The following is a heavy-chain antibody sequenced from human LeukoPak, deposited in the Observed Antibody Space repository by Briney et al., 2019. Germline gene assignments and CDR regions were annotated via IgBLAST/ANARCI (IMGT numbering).Heavy chain of an antibody. J-gene: IGHJ4*02. CDR1: GFTFSSYE. Sequence: GGSLRLSCAASGFTFSSYEMSWVSQAPGKGLEWVSYISSSGSTIYYADSVKGRFTISRDNAKNSLYLQMNSLRAEDTAVYYCARESSWDEFDYWGQGTLVTVSS. D-gene: IGHD6-13*01. CDR3: ARESSWDEFDY. CDR2: ISSSGSTI. V-gene: IGHV3-48*03.